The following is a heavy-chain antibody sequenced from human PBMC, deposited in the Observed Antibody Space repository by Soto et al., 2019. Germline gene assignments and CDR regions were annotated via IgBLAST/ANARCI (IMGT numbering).Heavy chain of an antibody. V-gene: IGHV4-59*01. CDR3: ARDYYSHFDY. CDR2: IYYSGST. CDR1: GGSISSYY. D-gene: IGHD2-15*01. Sequence: SETLSLTCTVSGGSISSYYLSWIRQPPGKGLEWIGYIYYSGSTNYNPSLKSRVTISVDTSKNQFSLKLSSVTAADTAVYYCARDYYSHFDYWGQGTLVTVSS. J-gene: IGHJ4*02.